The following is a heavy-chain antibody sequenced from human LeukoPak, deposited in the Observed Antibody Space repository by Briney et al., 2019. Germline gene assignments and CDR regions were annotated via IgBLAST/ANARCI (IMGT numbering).Heavy chain of an antibody. CDR2: IYSGGST. V-gene: IGHV3-53*01. CDR1: GLTVNTKY. Sequence: GGSLRLSCAASGLTVNTKYMTWVRQAPGKGLEWVSLIYSGGSTYYADSVKGRFTISRDNSKNTLYLQMNSLRVEDTAVYYCASRVVQGYYFDYWGQGTLVTVSS. D-gene: IGHD2-15*01. J-gene: IGHJ4*02. CDR3: ASRVVQGYYFDY.